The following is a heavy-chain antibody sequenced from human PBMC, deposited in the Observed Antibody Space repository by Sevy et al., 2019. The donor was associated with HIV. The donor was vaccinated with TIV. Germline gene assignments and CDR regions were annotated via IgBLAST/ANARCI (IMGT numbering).Heavy chain of an antibody. CDR3: ARDGGYSDYGMDV. J-gene: IGHJ6*02. Sequence: GGSLRLSCAASGFTFSSYNMNWVRQAPGKGLECISFISSGGHTIYYADSVKGRFTISRDSAKNSVYPQMNSLRVEDTAVYYCARDGGYSDYGMDVWGQGTTVTVSS. CDR1: GFTFSSYN. V-gene: IGHV3-48*01. CDR2: ISSGGHTI. D-gene: IGHD2-15*01.